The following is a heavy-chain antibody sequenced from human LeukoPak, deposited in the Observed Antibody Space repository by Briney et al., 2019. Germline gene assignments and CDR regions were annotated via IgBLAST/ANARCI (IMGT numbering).Heavy chain of an antibody. V-gene: IGHV3-53*05. CDR1: GFTVSSNY. D-gene: IGHD5-12*01. CDR2: IYSGGST. CDR3: AKDGYDDSFDY. Sequence: GGSLRLSCAASGFTVSSNYMSWVRQAPGKGLEWVSVIYSGGSTYYADSVKGRFTISRDNSKNTLYLQMNSLTGEDTAVYYCAKDGYDDSFDYWGRGTLVTVSS. J-gene: IGHJ4*02.